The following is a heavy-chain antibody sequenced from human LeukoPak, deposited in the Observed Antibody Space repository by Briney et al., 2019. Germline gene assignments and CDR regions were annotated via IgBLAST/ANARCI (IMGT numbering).Heavy chain of an antibody. CDR2: IYHSGRT. Sequence: SETLSLTCTVSGYSISSGYYWGWIRQPPGKGLEWIGSIYHSGRTYYNPSLKSRVTISVDTSKNQFSLKLSSVTAADTAVYYCASELRGDILTGQALYYYYYMDVWGKGTTVTVSS. V-gene: IGHV4-38-2*02. D-gene: IGHD3-9*01. CDR1: GYSISSGYY. CDR3: ASELRGDILTGQALYYYYYMDV. J-gene: IGHJ6*03.